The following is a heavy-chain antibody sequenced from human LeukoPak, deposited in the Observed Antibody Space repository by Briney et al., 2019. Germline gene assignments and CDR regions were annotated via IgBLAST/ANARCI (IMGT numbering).Heavy chain of an antibody. J-gene: IGHJ4*02. Sequence: GGSLRLSCTASGFTFRDYAMTWVRQAPGKGLEWVGFIRSKAYGGTADYAASVKGRFTISRDDSKSIANLQMNSLKTEDTAMHYCSRMIYCSGGSCSSDYGGQGTLVTVSS. V-gene: IGHV3-49*04. CDR1: GFTFRDYA. D-gene: IGHD2-15*01. CDR3: SRMIYCSGGSCSSDY. CDR2: IRSKAYGGTA.